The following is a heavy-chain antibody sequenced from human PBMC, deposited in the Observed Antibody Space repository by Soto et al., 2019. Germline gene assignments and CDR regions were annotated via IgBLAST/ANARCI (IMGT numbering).Heavy chain of an antibody. CDR2: IYYSGST. CDR3: ARPGDYGDYVPFDY. Sequence: PSETLSLTCTVSGGSISSYYWSWIRQPPGKGLEWIGYIYYSGSTNYNPSLKSRVTISVDTSKNQFSLKLSSVTAADTAVYYCARPGDYGDYVPFDYWGQGILVTVSS. V-gene: IGHV4-59*01. D-gene: IGHD4-17*01. J-gene: IGHJ4*02. CDR1: GGSISSYY.